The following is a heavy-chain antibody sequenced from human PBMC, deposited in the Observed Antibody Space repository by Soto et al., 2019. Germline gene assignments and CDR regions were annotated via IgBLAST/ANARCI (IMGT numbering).Heavy chain of an antibody. V-gene: IGHV1-2*04. Sequence: EASVKVSCKASGYTFTGYYMHWVRQAPGQGLEWMGWINPNSGGTNYAQKFQGWVTMTRDTSISTAYMELSGLRSDDTAVYYCARGMTYSSGPKKNWFDPWGQGTLVTVSS. J-gene: IGHJ5*02. CDR3: ARGMTYSSGPKKNWFDP. CDR1: GYTFTGYY. CDR2: INPNSGGT. D-gene: IGHD6-19*01.